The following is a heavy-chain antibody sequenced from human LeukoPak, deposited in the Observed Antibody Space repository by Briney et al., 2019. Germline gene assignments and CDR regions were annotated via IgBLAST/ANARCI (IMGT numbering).Heavy chain of an antibody. CDR2: ISSSGSTI. CDR3: ARYSGYDRSFDY. J-gene: IGHJ4*02. D-gene: IGHD5-12*01. Sequence: GGSLRLSCAASGFTFSSYAISWVRQAPGKGLEWVSYISSSGSTIYYADSVKGRFTISRDNAKNSLYLQMNSLRAEDTAVYYCARYSGYDRSFDYWGQGTLVTVSS. CDR1: GFTFSSYA. V-gene: IGHV3-11*04.